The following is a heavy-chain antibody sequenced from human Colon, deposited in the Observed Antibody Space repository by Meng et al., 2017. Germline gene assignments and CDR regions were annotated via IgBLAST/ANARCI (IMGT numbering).Heavy chain of an antibody. CDR3: AREYSYGRYFDY. D-gene: IGHD5-18*01. J-gene: IGHJ4*02. Sequence: ASVKVSCKASGYTFTGYYMHWVRQAPGQGLDWMGRINPNSGGTNYAQKFQGRVTMTRDTSISTAYMELSSLRSDDTAVYYCAREYSYGRYFDYWGQGTLVTVSS. CDR1: GYTFTGYY. V-gene: IGHV1-2*06. CDR2: INPNSGGT.